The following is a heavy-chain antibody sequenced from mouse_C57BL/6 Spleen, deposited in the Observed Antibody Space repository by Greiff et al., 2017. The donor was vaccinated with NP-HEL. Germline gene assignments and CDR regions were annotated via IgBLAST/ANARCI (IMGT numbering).Heavy chain of an antibody. J-gene: IGHJ4*01. V-gene: IGHV1-15*01. CDR2: IDPETGGT. CDR3: TRDYDGGYYAMDY. Sequence: VQLQQSGAELVRPGASVTLSCKASGYTFTDYEMHWVKQTPVHGLEWIGAIDPETGGTAYNQKFKGKAILTADKSSSTAYMELLSLTSEDSAVYYCTRDYDGGYYAMDYWGQGTSVTVSS. CDR1: GYTFTDYE. D-gene: IGHD2-4*01.